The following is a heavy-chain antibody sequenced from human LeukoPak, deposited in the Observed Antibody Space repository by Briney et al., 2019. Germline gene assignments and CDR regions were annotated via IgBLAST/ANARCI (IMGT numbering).Heavy chain of an antibody. V-gene: IGHV4-30-4*01. Sequence: SETLSLTCTVSGGSISSGDYYWSWIRQPPGKGLECIGYIYYSGSTYYSPSLKSRVTISIDTSKNQFSLKLSSVTAADTAVYYCARRGSTVVTGFDSWGQGTLVTVSS. CDR2: IYYSGST. CDR3: ARRGSTVVTGFDS. J-gene: IGHJ4*02. D-gene: IGHD4-23*01. CDR1: GGSISSGDYY.